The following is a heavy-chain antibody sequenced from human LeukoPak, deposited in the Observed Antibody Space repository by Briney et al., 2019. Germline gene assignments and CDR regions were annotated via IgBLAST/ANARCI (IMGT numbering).Heavy chain of an antibody. J-gene: IGHJ6*03. V-gene: IGHV4-59*01. CDR3: AIDTGGAILMDV. CDR2: IDCSGST. CDR1: AGSISSYY. Sequence: PSETLSLTCTVSAGSISSYYWSWLRQPPGKGLEWIGYIDCSGSTNYKPSLKSRVTISVDTSKTQFCLKLSCVTAAGTAVYYCAIDTGGAILMDVWGKGTTVTVSS. D-gene: IGHD3-16*02.